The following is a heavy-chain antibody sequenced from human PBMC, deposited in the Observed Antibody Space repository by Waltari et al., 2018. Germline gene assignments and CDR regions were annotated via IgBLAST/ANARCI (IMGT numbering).Heavy chain of an antibody. V-gene: IGHV4-34*01. D-gene: IGHD4-17*01. CDR2: INHSGST. Sequence: QVQLQQWGAGLLKPSETLSLTCAVYGGSFSGYYWSWIRQPPGKGLEWIGEINHSGSTNYNPSLKSRVTISVDTSKNQFSLKLSSVTAADTAVYYCASQTETSYGDYGWPDAFDIWGQGTMVTVSS. J-gene: IGHJ3*02. CDR3: ASQTETSYGDYGWPDAFDI. CDR1: GGSFSGYY.